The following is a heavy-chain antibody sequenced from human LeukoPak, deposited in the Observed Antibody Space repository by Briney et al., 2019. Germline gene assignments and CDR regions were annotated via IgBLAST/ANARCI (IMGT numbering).Heavy chain of an antibody. CDR2: FDPEDGET. D-gene: IGHD6-19*01. Sequence: ASVKVSCKASGYTLTELSMHWVRQAPGKGLEWMGGFDPEDGETIYAQKFQGRVTMTEDTSTDTAYMELSSLRSEDTAVYYCATGDPPYSSGWYNHWGQGTLVTVSS. J-gene: IGHJ4*02. V-gene: IGHV1-24*01. CDR3: ATGDPPYSSGWYNH. CDR1: GYTLTELS.